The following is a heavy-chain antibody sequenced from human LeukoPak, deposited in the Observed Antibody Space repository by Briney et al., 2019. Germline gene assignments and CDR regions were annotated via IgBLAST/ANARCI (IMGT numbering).Heavy chain of an antibody. D-gene: IGHD6-13*01. CDR2: ISSSSSYI. CDR3: ARDSRYSRKYFDY. J-gene: IGHJ4*02. V-gene: IGHV3-21*01. CDR1: GFTFSSYS. Sequence: PGGSLRLSCAASGFTFSSYSMNWARQAPGKGLEWVSSISSSSSYIYYADSVKGRFTISRDNAKNSLYLQMNSLRAEDTAVYYCARDSRYSRKYFDYWGQGTLVTVSS.